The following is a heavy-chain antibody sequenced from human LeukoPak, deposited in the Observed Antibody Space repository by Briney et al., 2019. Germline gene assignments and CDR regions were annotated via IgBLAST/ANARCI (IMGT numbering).Heavy chain of an antibody. CDR1: GGSISSYY. J-gene: IGHJ4*02. D-gene: IGHD1-26*01. CDR2: IFYSGST. Sequence: SETLSLTCTVSGGSISSYYWSWLRQPPGKGLEWIGYIFYSGSTNYNPSLKSRVTISLDTSKNQFSLKLSSVTAADTAVYYCARGSSYGGHLGYWGQGTLVTVSS. V-gene: IGHV4-59*01. CDR3: ARGSSYGGHLGY.